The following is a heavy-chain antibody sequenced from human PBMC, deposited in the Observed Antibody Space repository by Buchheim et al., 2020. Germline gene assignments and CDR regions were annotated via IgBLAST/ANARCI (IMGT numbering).Heavy chain of an antibody. Sequence: QVQLVQSGAEVKKPGSSVKVSCKASGGTFSSYAISWVRQAPGRGLEWMGRIIPILGIANYAQKFQGRVTITADKSTSTAYMELSSLRSEDTAVYYCARETTVTTGGYYYYYGMDVWGQGTT. V-gene: IGHV1-69*04. CDR3: ARETTVTTGGYYYYYGMDV. CDR2: IIPILGIA. CDR1: GGTFSSYA. J-gene: IGHJ6*02. D-gene: IGHD4-17*01.